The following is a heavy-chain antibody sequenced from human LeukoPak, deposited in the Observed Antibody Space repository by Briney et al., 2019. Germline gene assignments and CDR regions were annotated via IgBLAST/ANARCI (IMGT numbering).Heavy chain of an antibody. CDR3: ARDRHSGNYYLDY. V-gene: IGHV1-2*04. D-gene: IGHD1-26*01. CDR1: GYTFTGYY. Sequence: GASVKVFCKASGYTFTGYYIHWVRQAPGQGLEWMGWINPNNGGTNYVQKFQGWVTMTRDTSISTAYMELSRLRSNDTAVYYCARDRHSGNYYLDYWGQGTLVTVSS. CDR2: INPNNGGT. J-gene: IGHJ4*02.